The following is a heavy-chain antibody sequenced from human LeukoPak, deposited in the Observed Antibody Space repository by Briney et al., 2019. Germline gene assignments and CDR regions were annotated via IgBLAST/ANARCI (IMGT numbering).Heavy chain of an antibody. V-gene: IGHV1-2*02. Sequence: ASVKVSCKASGYTFTSSYMHWVRQAPGQGLEWMGWINPNSGGTNYAQKLQGRVSMTRDTSISTAYMELSRLRSDDTAVYYCARVRGRYSSSWYYFDYWGQGTLVTVSS. J-gene: IGHJ4*02. CDR3: ARVRGRYSSSWYYFDY. CDR1: GYTFTSSY. CDR2: INPNSGGT. D-gene: IGHD6-13*01.